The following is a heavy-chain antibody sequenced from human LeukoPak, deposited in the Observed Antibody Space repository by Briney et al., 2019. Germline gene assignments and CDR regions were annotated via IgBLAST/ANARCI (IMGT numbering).Heavy chain of an antibody. Sequence: TGGSLRPSCAASGFTFSNYAMSWDRQAPGKGLEWVSTISGSGGSTYYADSVKGRFTISRDNSKNTLYLQMNSLRAEDTAVYYCAKDGYSGYDYVGYWGQGTLVTVSS. D-gene: IGHD5-12*01. CDR3: AKDGYSGYDYVGY. J-gene: IGHJ4*02. CDR2: ISGSGGST. V-gene: IGHV3-23*01. CDR1: GFTFSNYA.